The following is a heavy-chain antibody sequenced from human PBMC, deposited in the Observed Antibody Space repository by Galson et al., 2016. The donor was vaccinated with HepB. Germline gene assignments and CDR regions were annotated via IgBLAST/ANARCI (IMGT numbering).Heavy chain of an antibody. CDR1: GGSISSSSYY. Sequence: SETLSLTCTVSGGSISSSSYYWGWIRQPPGKGLEWIGSIFYSGTAYYNSSLKSRVTISVDTSKNQFSLKLSSVTAADTAVYFCARQSVILYYFDSWGQGTLVTVSS. V-gene: IGHV4-39*01. J-gene: IGHJ4*02. CDR2: IFYSGTA. CDR3: ARQSVILYYFDS.